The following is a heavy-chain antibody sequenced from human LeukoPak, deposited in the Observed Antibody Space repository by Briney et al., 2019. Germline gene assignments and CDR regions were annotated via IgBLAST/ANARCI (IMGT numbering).Heavy chain of an antibody. CDR2: IYYSGST. J-gene: IGHJ6*03. CDR3: ARESGRYDFWSGFMASEYYYYYMDV. CDR1: GGSISSSSYY. D-gene: IGHD3-3*01. Sequence: PSETLSLTCTVSGGSISSSSYYWGWIRQPPGKGLEWIGSIYYSGSTYYNPSLKSRVTISVDTSKNQFSLKLSSVTAADTAVYYCARESGRYDFWSGFMASEYYYYYMDVWGEGTTVTVSS. V-gene: IGHV4-39*07.